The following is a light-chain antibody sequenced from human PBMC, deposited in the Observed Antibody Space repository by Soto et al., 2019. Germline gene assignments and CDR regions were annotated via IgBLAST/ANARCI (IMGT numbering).Light chain of an antibody. CDR3: SSYAGSNNVV. CDR2: DVS. V-gene: IGLV2-11*01. CDR1: SSDVGGYNF. J-gene: IGLJ2*01. Sequence: QSALTQPRSVSGSPGQSVTISCTGTSSDVGGYNFVSWYQQHPGKAPKLIIYDVSKRPSGVPDRFSGSKSGNTASLTISGLQAEDEADYYCSSYAGSNNVVFGGGTKLTVL.